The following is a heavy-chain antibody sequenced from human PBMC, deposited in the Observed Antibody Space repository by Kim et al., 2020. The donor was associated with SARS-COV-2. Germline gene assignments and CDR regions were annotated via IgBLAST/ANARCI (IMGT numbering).Heavy chain of an antibody. Sequence: SETLSLTCTVSGYSISSGYYWGWIRQPPGKGLEWIGSIYHSGSTYYNPSLKSRVTISVDTSKNQFSLKLSSVTAADTAVYYCASGSTSEFYYYYGMDVWG. CDR1: GYSISSGYY. V-gene: IGHV4-38-2*02. J-gene: IGHJ6*01. CDR3: ASGSTSEFYYYYGMDV. D-gene: IGHD2-2*01. CDR2: IYHSGST.